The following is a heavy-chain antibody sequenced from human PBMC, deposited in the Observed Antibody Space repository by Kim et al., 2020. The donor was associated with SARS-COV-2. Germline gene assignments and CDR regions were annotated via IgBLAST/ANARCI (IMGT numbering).Heavy chain of an antibody. D-gene: IGHD2-15*01. V-gene: IGHV3-20*04. CDR2: INWNGGST. CDR3: ARETLTGSGGSCYSVFSPCHFDY. CDR1: GFTFDDYG. Sequence: GGSLRLSCAASGFTFDDYGMSWVRQAPGKGLEWVSGINWNGGSTGYADSVKGRFTISRDNAKNSLYLQMNRLRAEDTALYYCARETLTGSGGSCYSVFSPCHFDYWGPGTLVTVSS. J-gene: IGHJ4*02.